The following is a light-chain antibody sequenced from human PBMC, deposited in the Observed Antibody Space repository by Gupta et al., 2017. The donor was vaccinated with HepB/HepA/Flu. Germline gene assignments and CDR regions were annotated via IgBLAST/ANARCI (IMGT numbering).Light chain of an antibody. CDR2: DKN. Sequence: SSELPQAPSVSVALVQTVRITCQGDSLRSYYASWYQQKPGQAPVLVIHDKNNRPSGTPDRFSGSSSGNTASLIITGAQAEDEADYYCDSQDSSANRYVFGTGTKVTVL. J-gene: IGLJ1*01. CDR3: DSQDSSANRYV. CDR1: SLRSYY. V-gene: IGLV3-19*01.